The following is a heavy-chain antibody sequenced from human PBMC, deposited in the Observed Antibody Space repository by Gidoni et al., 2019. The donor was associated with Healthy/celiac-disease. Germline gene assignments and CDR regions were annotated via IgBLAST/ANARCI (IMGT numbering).Heavy chain of an antibody. D-gene: IGHD6-19*01. CDR3: NREAVADNYYYYGMDV. Sequence: QVQLVESGGGVVQPGRSLRLSCEASGFTFSSYGMHWVRQAPGKGLEWVAVISYDGSNKYYADSVKGRFTISRDNSKNTLYLQMNSLRAEDTAVYYCNREAVADNYYYYGMDVWGQGTTVTVSS. J-gene: IGHJ6*02. CDR2: ISYDGSNK. CDR1: GFTFSSYG. V-gene: IGHV3-30*03.